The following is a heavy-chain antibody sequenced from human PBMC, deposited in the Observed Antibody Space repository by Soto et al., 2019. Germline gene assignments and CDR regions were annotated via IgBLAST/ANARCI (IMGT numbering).Heavy chain of an antibody. V-gene: IGHV3-73*02. CDR2: IRSKADNYAT. J-gene: IGHJ6*02. CDR1: GFTFSVSA. Sequence: EVQLVESGGGLVQPGGSLKLSCAVSGFTFSVSAIHWVRQASGKVLEWVGRIRSKADNYATAYGASVKGRFSISSDDSKHTAYLQMSSLNTEDTAVYYCGILAEWEYYDGMDVWGQGTTVSVSS. D-gene: IGHD1-26*01. CDR3: GILAEWEYYDGMDV.